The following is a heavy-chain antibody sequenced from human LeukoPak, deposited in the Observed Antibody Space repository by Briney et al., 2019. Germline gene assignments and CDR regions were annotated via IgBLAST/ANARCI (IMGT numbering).Heavy chain of an antibody. D-gene: IGHD3-22*01. Sequence: GGSLRLSCAASGFTLNNAWMSWVRRAPGKGLEWLGRIKRETDGGTIDYAAPVKGRFTISRDDSRNTLYLQMDSLKIEDTAVYYCTTDRYYDNSELQFQHWGQGTLVTVSS. CDR1: GFTLNNAW. V-gene: IGHV3-15*01. CDR2: IKRETDGGTI. J-gene: IGHJ1*01. CDR3: TTDRYYDNSELQFQH.